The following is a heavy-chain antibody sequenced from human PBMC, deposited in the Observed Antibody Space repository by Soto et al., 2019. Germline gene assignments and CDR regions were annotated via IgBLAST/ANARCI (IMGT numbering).Heavy chain of an antibody. CDR3: AKGYGAGHSPFDY. CDR1: GFTFRSYA. Sequence: GGSLRLSCTASGFTFRSYAMNWVRQAPGKEPEWVSGISGSGDSTFHANSVKGRFTISRDNSKNTLYLQLNSLRAEDTAVYYCAKGYGAGHSPFDYWGQGXLVTVYS. D-gene: IGHD3-10*01. V-gene: IGHV3-23*01. CDR2: ISGSGDST. J-gene: IGHJ4*02.